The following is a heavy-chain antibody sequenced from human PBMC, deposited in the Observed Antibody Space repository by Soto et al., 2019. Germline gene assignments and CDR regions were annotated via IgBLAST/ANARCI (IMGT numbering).Heavy chain of an antibody. V-gene: IGHV3-49*04. CDR1: GFTFGDYA. D-gene: IGHD2-8*01. CDR2: IRSKAYGGTT. Sequence: EVQLVESGGGLVQPGRSLSLSCTASGFTFGDYAMSWVRQAPGKGLEWVGFIRSKAYGGTTEYAASVKGRFTISRDDSKSIAYLQMNSLKTEDTAVYYCTAGKLYPSLDFDYWGQGTLVTVSS. J-gene: IGHJ4*02. CDR3: TAGKLYPSLDFDY.